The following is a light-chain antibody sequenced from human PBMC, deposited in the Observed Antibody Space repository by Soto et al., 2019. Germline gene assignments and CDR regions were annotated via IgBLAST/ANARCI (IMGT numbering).Light chain of an antibody. CDR3: GTWDSSLSAVV. CDR2: DNN. Sequence: QSVLTQPPSVSAAPGQKVTISCCGRRSNIGNNYVSWYQQLPGTAPKLLIYDNNKRPSGIPDRFSGSKSGTSATLGITGLQTGDEADYYCGTWDSSLSAVVFGGGTKLTVL. CDR1: RSNIGNNY. V-gene: IGLV1-51*01. J-gene: IGLJ2*01.